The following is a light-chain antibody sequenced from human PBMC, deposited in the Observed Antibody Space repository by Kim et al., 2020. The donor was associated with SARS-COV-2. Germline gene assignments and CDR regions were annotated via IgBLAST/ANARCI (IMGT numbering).Light chain of an antibody. CDR1: QILSSDY. CDR2: STS. CDR3: QHYGDSGLT. V-gene: IGKV3-20*01. Sequence: SPGERATLSCRASQILSSDYFAWYQQKPGQAPRLLIYSTSRTASGIPDRFSGSGSGTDSTLTISRLEPEDFAVYYCQHYGDSGLTFGPGTKVDNK. J-gene: IGKJ3*01.